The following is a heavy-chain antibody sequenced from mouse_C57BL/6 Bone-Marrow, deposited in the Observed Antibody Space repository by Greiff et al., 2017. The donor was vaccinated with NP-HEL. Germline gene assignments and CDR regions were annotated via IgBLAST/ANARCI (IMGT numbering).Heavy chain of an antibody. CDR3: ARSLLLTGD. D-gene: IGHD1-1*01. Sequence: VQLQQSGPELVKPGASVKISCKASGYTFTDYYMNWVKQSHGKSLEWIGDINPNNGGTSYNQKFKGKATLTVDKSSSTAYMELRSLTSEDSAVYYCARSLLLTGDWGQGTLVTVSA. J-gene: IGHJ3*01. CDR1: GYTFTDYY. V-gene: IGHV1-26*01. CDR2: INPNNGGT.